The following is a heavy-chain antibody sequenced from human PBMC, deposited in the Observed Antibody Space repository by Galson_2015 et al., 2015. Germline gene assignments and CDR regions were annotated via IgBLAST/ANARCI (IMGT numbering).Heavy chain of an antibody. CDR1: GGSISSSSYY. J-gene: IGHJ5*02. Sequence: SEPLSLTCPVSGGSISSSSYYWGWIRQPPGKGLEWIGSIYYSGSTYYNPSLKSRVTISVDTSKNQFSLKLSSVTAADTAVYYCARHLSSTIFGVVIEGCDPWGQGTLVTVSS. V-gene: IGHV4-39*01. D-gene: IGHD3-3*01. CDR3: ARHLSSTIFGVVIEGCDP. CDR2: IYYSGST.